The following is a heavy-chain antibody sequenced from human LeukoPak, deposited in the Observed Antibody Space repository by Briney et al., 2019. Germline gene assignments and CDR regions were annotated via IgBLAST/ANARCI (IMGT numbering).Heavy chain of an antibody. CDR3: ARVYSGYDYYYYYYMDV. J-gene: IGHJ6*03. V-gene: IGHV4-59*01. Sequence: SETLSLTCTVSGASINSYYWSWIRQPPGKGLEWIGYIYYSGSTNYNPSLKSRVTISVDTSKNQFSLKLSSVTAADTAVYYCARVYSGYDYYYYYYMDVWGKGTTVTVSS. CDR1: GASINSYY. D-gene: IGHD5-12*01. CDR2: IYYSGST.